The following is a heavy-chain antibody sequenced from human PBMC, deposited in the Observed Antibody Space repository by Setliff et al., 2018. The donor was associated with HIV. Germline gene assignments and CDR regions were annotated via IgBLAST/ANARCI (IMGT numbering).Heavy chain of an antibody. Sequence: TLSLTCSVSGDSISHYYWSWIRQPPGKGLEWIGDIFTSATTNFNYNPSLKSRVTMSIDTSKNQFSLKLRSVTAADTAFYYCAKDFTTTVTTLNWFDPWGQGTLVTVSS. CDR1: GDSISHYY. D-gene: IGHD4-17*01. V-gene: IGHV4-4*08. CDR3: AKDFTTTVTTLNWFDP. J-gene: IGHJ5*02. CDR2: IFTSATT.